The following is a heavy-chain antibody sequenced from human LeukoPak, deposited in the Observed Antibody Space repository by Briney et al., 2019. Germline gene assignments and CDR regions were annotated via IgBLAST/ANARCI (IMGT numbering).Heavy chain of an antibody. CDR3: AREPRGYCSGGSCYPAFDY. Sequence: GGSLRLSCAASGFTFSSYSMNWVRQAPGKGLEWVSSISSSSYIYYADSVKGRFTISRDNAKNSLYPQMNSLRAEDTAVYYCAREPRGYCSGGSCYPAFDYWGQGTLVTVSS. J-gene: IGHJ4*02. CDR1: GFTFSSYS. CDR2: ISSSSYI. D-gene: IGHD2-15*01. V-gene: IGHV3-21*01.